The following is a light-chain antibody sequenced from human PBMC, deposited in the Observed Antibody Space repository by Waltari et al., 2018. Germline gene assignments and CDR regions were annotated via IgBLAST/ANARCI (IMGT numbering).Light chain of an antibody. CDR3: CSSAGGYTYV. V-gene: IGLV2-11*01. Sequence: QSALTQPHSVSGSPGQSVPLPCTGTNRDVGGDIYGPWYQQYPGKAPKLMIYAVTKRPSGVPDRFSGSKSGNTASLTISGLQAEDEADYYCCSSAGGYTYVFGTGTKVTVL. CDR1: NRDVGGDIY. CDR2: AVT. J-gene: IGLJ1*01.